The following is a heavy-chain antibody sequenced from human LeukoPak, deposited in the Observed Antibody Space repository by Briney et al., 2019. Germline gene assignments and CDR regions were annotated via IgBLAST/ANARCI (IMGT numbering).Heavy chain of an antibody. CDR3: AVVPAAIGYYYMDV. V-gene: IGHV1-69*05. D-gene: IGHD2-2*02. CDR2: IIPIFGTA. Sequence: ASVKVSCKASGGTVSSYAISWVRQAPGQGLEWMGRIIPIFGTANYAQKFQGRVTITTDESTSTAYMELSSLRSEDTAVYYCAVVPAAIGYYYMDVWGKGTTVTVSS. CDR1: GGTVSSYA. J-gene: IGHJ6*03.